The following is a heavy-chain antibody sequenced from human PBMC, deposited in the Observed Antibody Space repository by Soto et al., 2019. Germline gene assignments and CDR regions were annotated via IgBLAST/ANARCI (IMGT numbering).Heavy chain of an antibody. J-gene: IGHJ3*01. CDR1: SGSFTGYY. D-gene: IGHD6-6*01. Sequence: QVQLKQWGAGLLKPSETLSLTCAVNSGSFTGYYWTYIRQSPEKGLEWIGEVNHRGSTTYNPSLKSRVTISVDASNNQFSLNLSSVTAADTAVYYCARSPPFSSFRGFDVWGQGTMVTVSS. CDR2: VNHRGST. V-gene: IGHV4-34*02. CDR3: ARSPPFSSFRGFDV.